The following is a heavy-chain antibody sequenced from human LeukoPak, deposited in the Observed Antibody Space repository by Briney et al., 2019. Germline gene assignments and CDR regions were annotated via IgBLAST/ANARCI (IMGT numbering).Heavy chain of an antibody. CDR1: GGSISTYQ. Sequence: PLETLSLTCSVPGGSISTYQWSWIRQPPGKGLEWIGNIYKSGSTNYNPSLKSRVTISVDMSKKEFSLKLTSVTGADTAVYYCARDGPQWLAQFDYWGQGALVTVSS. V-gene: IGHV4-59*01. CDR2: IYKSGST. D-gene: IGHD6-19*01. J-gene: IGHJ4*02. CDR3: ARDGPQWLAQFDY.